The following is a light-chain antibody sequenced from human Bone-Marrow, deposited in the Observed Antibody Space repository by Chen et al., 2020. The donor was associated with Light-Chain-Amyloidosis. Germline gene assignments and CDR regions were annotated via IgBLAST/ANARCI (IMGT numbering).Light chain of an antibody. J-gene: IGLJ1*01. Sequence: QSALTQPASVSGSPGQSITISCTGTSSDVGGDIHFSWYPQHPDKAPKLMIYEVPNRPSWAPDRCSGSKSDNTASLTISVLQSEDEADYFCSSYTITNTLVFGSGTRVTVL. V-gene: IGLV2-14*01. CDR2: EVP. CDR3: SSYTITNTLV. CDR1: SSDVGGDIH.